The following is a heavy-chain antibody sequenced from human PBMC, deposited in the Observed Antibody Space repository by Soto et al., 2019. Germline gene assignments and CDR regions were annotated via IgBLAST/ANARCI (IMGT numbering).Heavy chain of an antibody. J-gene: IGHJ6*04. CDR2: ISNDGSNK. CDR3: GRVAAGTMGYYAMYV. D-gene: IGHD6-13*01. CDR1: GFTFSNYV. V-gene: IGHV3-30*03. Sequence: PGGSLRLSCAASGFTFSNYVMHWVRQAPGKGLEWVALISNDGSNKYSTDSVKGRFTISRDDSKNTLFLQMNSLRAEDTAVYYCGRVAAGTMGYYAMYVWGKGTTVPVSS.